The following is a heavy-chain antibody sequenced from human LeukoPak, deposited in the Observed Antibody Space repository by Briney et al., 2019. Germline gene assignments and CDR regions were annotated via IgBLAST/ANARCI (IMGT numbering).Heavy chain of an antibody. CDR3: ARGRGAARSYDC. D-gene: IGHD6-6*01. V-gene: IGHV4-61*02. CDR1: GGSISSGSYY. Sequence: SETLSLTCTVSGGSISSGSYYWSWIRQPAGKGLEWIGRIYTSGSTNYNPSLKSRVTISVDTSKNQFSLKLSSVTAADTAVYYCARGRGAARSYDCWGQGTLVTVSS. CDR2: IYTSGST. J-gene: IGHJ4*02.